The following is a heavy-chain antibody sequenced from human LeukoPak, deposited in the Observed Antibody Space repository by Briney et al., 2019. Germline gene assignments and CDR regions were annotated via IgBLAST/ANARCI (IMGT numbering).Heavy chain of an antibody. Sequence: GGSLRLSCAAAGFTFSSYGMHWVRQAPGKGLEWVAFILYDGSNKYYADSVKGRFTISRDNSKNTLYLQMNSLRAKDTAVYYCEVGPSAYWGQGTLVTVSS. V-gene: IGHV3-30*02. D-gene: IGHD3-16*01. CDR2: ILYDGSNK. CDR3: EVGPSAY. J-gene: IGHJ4*02. CDR1: GFTFSSYG.